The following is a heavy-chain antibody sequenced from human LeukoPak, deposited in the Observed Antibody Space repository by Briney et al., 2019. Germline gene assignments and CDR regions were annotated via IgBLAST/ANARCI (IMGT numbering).Heavy chain of an antibody. CDR3: ARWLGGILNWFDP. CDR2: IYHSGST. Sequence: SETLSLXCAVSGYSISSGYYWGWIRQPPGKGLEWIGSIYHSGSTYYNPSLKSRVTISVDTSKNQFSLKLSSVTAADTAVYYCARWLGGILNWFDPWGQGTLVTVSS. CDR1: GYSISSGYY. V-gene: IGHV4-38-2*01. D-gene: IGHD5-18*01. J-gene: IGHJ5*02.